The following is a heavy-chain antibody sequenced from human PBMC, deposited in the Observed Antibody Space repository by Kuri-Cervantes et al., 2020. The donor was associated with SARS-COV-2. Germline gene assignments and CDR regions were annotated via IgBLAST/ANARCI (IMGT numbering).Heavy chain of an antibody. CDR2: SSAYNGNT. CDR1: GYTFTSYG. J-gene: IGHJ6*03. D-gene: IGHD3-3*01. CDR3: ARTALEWLLYRYQAGYMDV. V-gene: IGHV1-18*04. Sequence: ASVKVSCKASGYTFTSYGISWVRQAPGQGLEWMGWSSAYNGNTNYAQKLQGRVTMTTDTSTSTAYMELRSLRSDDTAVYYCARTALEWLLYRYQAGYMDVWGKGTTVTVSS.